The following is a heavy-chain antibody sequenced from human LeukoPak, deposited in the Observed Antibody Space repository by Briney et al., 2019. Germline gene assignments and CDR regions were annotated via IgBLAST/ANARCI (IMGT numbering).Heavy chain of an antibody. CDR1: GFTFNSYN. D-gene: IGHD5-18*01. V-gene: IGHV3-21*01. CDR2: ISSSSSSI. Sequence: GGSLRLSCAASGFTFNSYNMNWVRQAPGKGPEWVSSISSSSSSIYYADSVKGRFTISRDNAKNSLYLQMNSLRAEDTAVYYCARASGDIVETATMGSYWGQGTLVTVSS. CDR3: ARASGDIVETATMGSY. J-gene: IGHJ4*02.